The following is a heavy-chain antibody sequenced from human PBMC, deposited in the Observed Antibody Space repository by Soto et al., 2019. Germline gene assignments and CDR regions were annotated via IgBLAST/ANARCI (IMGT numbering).Heavy chain of an antibody. V-gene: IGHV3-23*01. D-gene: IGHD3-16*01. J-gene: IGHJ4*02. Sequence: EVQLMESGGGLVQPGGSLRLSCAASGFIFSSYAMSWVRQAPGKGLEWVSVITGSGSTTYYADSVKGRFTISRDNSKNTLYLQMNSLRAEDTAVYYCARRGGALGYWGQGTLVTVSS. CDR1: GFIFSSYA. CDR3: ARRGGALGY. CDR2: ITGSGSTT.